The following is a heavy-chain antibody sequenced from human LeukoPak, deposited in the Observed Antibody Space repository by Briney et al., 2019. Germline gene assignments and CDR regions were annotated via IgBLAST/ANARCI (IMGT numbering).Heavy chain of an antibody. V-gene: IGHV3-9*01. D-gene: IGHD3-16*01. Sequence: PGRSLRLSCAASGFTFDDYAMHWVRQAPGKGLEWVSGISWNSGSIGYADSVKGRFTISRDNAKNSLYLQMNSLRAEDTAVYYCAKLGYYFDYWGQGTLVTVSS. CDR1: GFTFDDYA. CDR3: AKLGYYFDY. CDR2: ISWNSGSI. J-gene: IGHJ4*02.